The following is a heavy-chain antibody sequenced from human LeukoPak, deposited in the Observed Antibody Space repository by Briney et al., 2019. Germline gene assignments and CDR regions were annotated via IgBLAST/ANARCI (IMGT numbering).Heavy chain of an antibody. CDR2: ISAYNGNT. V-gene: IGHV1-18*01. J-gene: IGHJ4*02. CDR1: GYTFTSYG. D-gene: IGHD3-22*01. CDR3: ARDAKDSSGYYYLY. Sequence: ASVKVSCKASGYTFTSYGISWVRQAPGQGLEWMGWISAYNGNTNYAQKLQGRVTVTTDTSTSTAYMELRSLRSDDTAVYYCARDAKDSSGYYYLYWGQGTLVTVSS.